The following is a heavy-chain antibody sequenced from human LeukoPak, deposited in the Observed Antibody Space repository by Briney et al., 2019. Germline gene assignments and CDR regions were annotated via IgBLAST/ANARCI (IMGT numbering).Heavy chain of an antibody. CDR1: GYSFTSYW. D-gene: IGHD5-24*01. J-gene: IGHJ2*01. V-gene: IGHV5-51*01. CDR2: IYPCDSDT. CDR3: ARDGGRDYWYFDL. Sequence: GESLKISCQGSGYSFTSYWIGWVRQMPGKGLEWMGIIYPCDSDTRYSPSFQGQVTISADKSISTAYLQWSSLKASDTAMYYCARDGGRDYWYFDLWGRGTLVTVSS.